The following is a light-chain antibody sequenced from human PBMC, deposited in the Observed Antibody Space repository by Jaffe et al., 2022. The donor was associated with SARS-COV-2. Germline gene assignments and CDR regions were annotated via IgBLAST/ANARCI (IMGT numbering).Light chain of an antibody. CDR2: KSS. J-gene: IGKJ1*01. CDR1: ENIGIF. Sequence: DIQMTQSPPTLSASVGDRVSITCRASENIGIFVNWYHQRVGQAPVLLISKSSDLRAGVPSRFSGSVSGTDFTLTISGLQPEDFGIYHCQQSYKPPRTFGQGT. V-gene: IGKV1-39*01. CDR3: QQSYKPPRT.